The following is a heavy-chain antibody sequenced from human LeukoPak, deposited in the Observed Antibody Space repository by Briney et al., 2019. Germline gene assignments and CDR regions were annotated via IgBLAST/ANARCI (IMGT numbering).Heavy chain of an antibody. CDR2: IYYSGST. V-gene: IGHV4-39*01. J-gene: IGHJ1*01. CDR3: ARQRVGAAQDFQH. Sequence: SETLSLTCTVSGGSISSGDYYWGWIRQPPGKGLEWIGSIYYSGSTYYNPSLKSRVTISVDTSKNQFSLKLSSVTAADTAVYYCARQRVGAAQDFQHWGQGTLVTVSS. CDR1: GGSISSGDYY. D-gene: IGHD1-26*01.